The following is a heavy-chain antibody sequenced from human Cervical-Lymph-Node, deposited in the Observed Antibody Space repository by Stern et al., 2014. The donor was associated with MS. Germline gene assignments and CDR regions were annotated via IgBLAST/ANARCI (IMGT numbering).Heavy chain of an antibody. D-gene: IGHD3/OR15-3a*01. Sequence: QVQLVQSGAEVKKPGASVKVSCKASGYSFTSHYMHWVRQAPGQGLEWVGIINPSGDSESYAKKRQGRVTMTRDTSTSTVYMELSSLRSEDTAVYYCASGTGSKRPTGNYWGQGTLVTVSS. CDR1: GYSFTSHY. CDR3: ASGTGSKRPTGNY. V-gene: IGHV1-46*01. J-gene: IGHJ4*02. CDR2: INPSGDSE.